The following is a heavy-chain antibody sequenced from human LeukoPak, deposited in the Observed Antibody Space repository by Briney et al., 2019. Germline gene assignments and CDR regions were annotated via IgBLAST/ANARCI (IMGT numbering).Heavy chain of an antibody. J-gene: IGHJ4*02. CDR2: IIPIFGTA. Sequence: VASVKVSCKASGGTFSSYAISWVRQAPGQGLEWMGGIIPIFGTANYAQKFQGRVTITADESTSTAYMELSSLRSEDTAVYYCARDGSAAMSVWYFDYWGKGTLVTVSS. V-gene: IGHV1-69*13. D-gene: IGHD2-2*01. CDR3: ARDGSAAMSVWYFDY. CDR1: GGTFSSYA.